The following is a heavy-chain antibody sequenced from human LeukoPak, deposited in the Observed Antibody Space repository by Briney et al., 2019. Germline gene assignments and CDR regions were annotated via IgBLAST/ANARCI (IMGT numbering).Heavy chain of an antibody. J-gene: IGHJ4*02. CDR2: INPNSGGT. Sequence: ASVKVSCKASGYTFTGYYMHWVRQAPGQGLEWMGRINPNSGGTNYAQKFQGRVTMTRDTSASTVYMELSSLRSEDTAVYYCAREWGNKGFDFWGQGTLVTVSS. CDR3: AREWGNKGFDF. V-gene: IGHV1-2*06. CDR1: GYTFTGYY. D-gene: IGHD7-27*01.